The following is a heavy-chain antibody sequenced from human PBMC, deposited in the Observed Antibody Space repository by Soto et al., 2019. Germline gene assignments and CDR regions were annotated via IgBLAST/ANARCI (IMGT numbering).Heavy chain of an antibody. CDR2: ISPSTGTT. CDR3: ARDAAFGTNYFDH. Sequence: QVQLVQSGAEVKKPGASVKASCKASGYSFSSYYMHWVRQAPGQGLEWMGIISPSTGTTSYAQKFQGRVTVTRDTSTSTVYMELSSLRSEDTAVYYCARDAAFGTNYFDHWGQGTLVTVSS. V-gene: IGHV1-46*01. J-gene: IGHJ4*02. CDR1: GYSFSSYY. D-gene: IGHD3-10*01.